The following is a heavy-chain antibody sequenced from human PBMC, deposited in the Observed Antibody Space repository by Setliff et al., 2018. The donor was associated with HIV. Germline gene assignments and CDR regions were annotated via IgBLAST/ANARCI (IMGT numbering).Heavy chain of an antibody. CDR1: GGSFSGYY. J-gene: IGHJ4*02. V-gene: IGHV4-34*01. CDR2: INHSGST. CDR3: ARAVSHVDY. Sequence: SETLSLTCAVYGGSFSGYYWSWIRQPPGKGLEWIGEINHSGSTNYNPSLKSRVTISVDTSKNQFSLKLSSVTAADTAMYYCARAVSHVDYWGQGTLVTVSS.